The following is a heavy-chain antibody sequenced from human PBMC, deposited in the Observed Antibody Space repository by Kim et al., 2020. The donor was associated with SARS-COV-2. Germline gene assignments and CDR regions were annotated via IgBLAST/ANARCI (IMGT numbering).Heavy chain of an antibody. D-gene: IGHD2-15*01. J-gene: IGHJ4*02. CDR3: ARFGSVAATNYFDY. Sequence: AQKFQGRVTITADESTSTAYMELSSLRSEDTAVYYCARFGSVAATNYFDYWGQGTLVTVSS. V-gene: IGHV1-69*01.